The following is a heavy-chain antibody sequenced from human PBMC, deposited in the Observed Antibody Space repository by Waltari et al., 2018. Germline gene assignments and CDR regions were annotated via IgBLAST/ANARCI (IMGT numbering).Heavy chain of an antibody. J-gene: IGHJ6*02. CDR3: ARGFQEQLYPHYYYYGMDV. V-gene: IGHV4-34*01. Sequence: QVQLQQWGAGLLKPSETLSLTCAVYGGSFSGYYWSWICQPPGKGREWHGEINHKGSTNNNPSLKSRVTISVDTSKNQFALKLSSVTAADTAVYYCARGFQEQLYPHYYYYGMDVWGQGTTVTVSS. CDR2: INHKGST. CDR1: GGSFSGYY. D-gene: IGHD6-6*01.